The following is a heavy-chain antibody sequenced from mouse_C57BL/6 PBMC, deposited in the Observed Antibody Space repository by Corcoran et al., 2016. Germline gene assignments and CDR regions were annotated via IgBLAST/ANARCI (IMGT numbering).Heavy chain of an antibody. D-gene: IGHD1-1*01. Sequence: EVQLQQSGPELVKPGASVKISCKASGYTFTDYYMNWVKQSHGKSLEWIGDINPNNGGTSYNQKFKGKATLTVDKSSSTAYMELRSLTSEDSVVYYCAREPYGSRGYVDVWGTGTTVTVSS. CDR3: AREPYGSRGYVDV. J-gene: IGHJ1*03. CDR2: INPNNGGT. V-gene: IGHV1-26*01. CDR1: GYTFTDYY.